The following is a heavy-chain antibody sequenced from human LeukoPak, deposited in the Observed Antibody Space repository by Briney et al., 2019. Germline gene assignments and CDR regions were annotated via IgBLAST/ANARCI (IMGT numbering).Heavy chain of an antibody. CDR2: ISDRGGST. CDR3: AKEMKSGY. D-gene: IGHD6-25*01. Sequence: GGSLRLSCAVSGITLSNYGMSWVRQAPGKGLEWVAGISDRGGSTNYADSVKGRFTISRDNSKNTLYLQMNSLRAEDTAVYYCAKEMKSGYWGQGTLVTVSS. V-gene: IGHV3-23*01. J-gene: IGHJ4*02. CDR1: GITLSNYG.